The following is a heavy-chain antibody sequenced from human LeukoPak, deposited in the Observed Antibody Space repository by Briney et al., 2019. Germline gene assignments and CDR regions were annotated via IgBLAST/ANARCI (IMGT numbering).Heavy chain of an antibody. CDR2: INPSGGST. V-gene: IGHV1-46*01. Sequence: ASVKVSCKASGYTFTSYYMHWVRQAPGQGLEWMGIINPSGGSTSYAQKFQGRVTMTRDTSTSTVYTELSSLRSEDTAVYYCARGAHDYGDEYYFDYWGQGTLVTVSS. CDR3: ARGAHDYGDEYYFDY. CDR1: GYTFTSYY. D-gene: IGHD4-17*01. J-gene: IGHJ4*02.